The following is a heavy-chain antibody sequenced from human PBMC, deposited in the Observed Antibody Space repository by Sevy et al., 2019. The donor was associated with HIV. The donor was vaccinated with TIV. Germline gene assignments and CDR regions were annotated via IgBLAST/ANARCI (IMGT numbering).Heavy chain of an antibody. CDR3: AREGYGFDT. D-gene: IGHD2-15*01. CDR2: TKYDGSDK. CDR1: GFTFNSYW. V-gene: IGHV3-7*01. J-gene: IGHJ4*03. Sequence: GGSLRLSCAASGFTFNSYWMSWVRQAPGKGLEWVANTKYDGSDKYYVGSVRGRFTISRDNDKKSLYLQMNSLRAEDTAEYYSAREGYGFDTWGQGTLVTVSS.